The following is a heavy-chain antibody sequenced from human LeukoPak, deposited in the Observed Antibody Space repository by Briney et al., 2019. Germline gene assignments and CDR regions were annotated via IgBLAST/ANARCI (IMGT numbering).Heavy chain of an antibody. D-gene: IGHD2-15*01. V-gene: IGHV1-8*03. Sequence: ASVKVSCKASGYTFTSYDINWVRQATGQGLEWMGWMNPNSGNTGYAQKFQGRVTITRNTSISTAYMELSGLRSEDTAVYYCARGGGYCSGGSCYFRYYYYYMDVWGKGTTVTVSS. J-gene: IGHJ6*03. CDR2: MNPNSGNT. CDR1: GYTFTSYD. CDR3: ARGGGYCSGGSCYFRYYYYYMDV.